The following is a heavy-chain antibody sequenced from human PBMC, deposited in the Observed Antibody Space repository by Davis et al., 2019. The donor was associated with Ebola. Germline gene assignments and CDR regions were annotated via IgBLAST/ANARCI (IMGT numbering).Heavy chain of an antibody. CDR2: IYHSGST. V-gene: IGHV4-4*02. Sequence: PSETLSLTCAVSGGSISSSNWWSWVRQPPGKGLEWIGEIYHSGSTNYNPSLKSRVTISVDRSKNQFSLKLSSVTAADTAVYYCAREPRMVATGAYWGQGTLVTVSS. D-gene: IGHD5-12*01. CDR1: GGSISSSNW. CDR3: AREPRMVATGAY. J-gene: IGHJ4*02.